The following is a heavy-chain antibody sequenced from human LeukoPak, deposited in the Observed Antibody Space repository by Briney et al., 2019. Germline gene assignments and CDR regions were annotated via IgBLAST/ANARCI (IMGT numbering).Heavy chain of an antibody. CDR2: IRSKANSYAT. CDR1: GFTFSGSA. Sequence: GGSLRLSRAASGFTFSGSAMHWVRQASGKGLEWVGRIRSKANSYATAYAASVKGRFTISRDDSKNTAYLQMNSLKTEDTAVYYCTRLIRDIVVVPAAPSVNYYYYMDVWGKGTTVTVSS. J-gene: IGHJ6*03. CDR3: TRLIRDIVVVPAAPSVNYYYYMDV. D-gene: IGHD2-2*01. V-gene: IGHV3-73*01.